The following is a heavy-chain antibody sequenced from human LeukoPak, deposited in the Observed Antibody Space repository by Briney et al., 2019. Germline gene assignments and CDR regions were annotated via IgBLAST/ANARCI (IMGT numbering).Heavy chain of an antibody. D-gene: IGHD1-26*01. Sequence: GGSLRLSCAASGFTFSGSAMHWVRQASGKGLEWVGRIRSKANSYATAYAASVKGRFTISRDDSKNKAYLQMNSLKTEDTAVYYCTRTIMRSLNWFDPWGQGTLVTVSS. CDR1: GFTFSGSA. J-gene: IGHJ5*02. CDR2: IRSKANSYAT. V-gene: IGHV3-73*01. CDR3: TRTIMRSLNWFDP.